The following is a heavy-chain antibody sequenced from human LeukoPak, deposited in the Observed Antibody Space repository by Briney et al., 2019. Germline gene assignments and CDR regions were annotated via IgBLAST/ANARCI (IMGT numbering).Heavy chain of an antibody. CDR2: ISYDGSNV. Sequence: GSLRLSCAASGLTFSSYAMHWVRQAPGKGLEWVAVISYDGSNVYYADSVKGRFTISRDNSNNTLYPQMNSLRAEDTAVYYCAKLTTSWGQGTLVTVSS. CDR1: GLTFSSYA. D-gene: IGHD4-11*01. J-gene: IGHJ4*02. V-gene: IGHV3-30-3*01. CDR3: AKLTTS.